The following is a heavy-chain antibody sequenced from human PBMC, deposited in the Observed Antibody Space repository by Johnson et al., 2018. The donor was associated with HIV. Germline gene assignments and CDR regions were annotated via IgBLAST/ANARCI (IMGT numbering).Heavy chain of an antibody. V-gene: IGHV3-64*01. J-gene: IGHJ3*01. CDR2: ISSNGGST. CDR1: GFTFSSYA. Sequence: VQLVESGGGVVQPGGSLRLSCAASGFTFSSYAMHWVRQAPGKGLEYVSAISSNGGSTYYANSVKGRFTISRDNAKKSLHLQMNSLRAEDTAVYYCARESRYSYGFGDDAFDVWGQGTMVTVSS. CDR3: ARESRYSYGFGDDAFDV. D-gene: IGHD5-18*01.